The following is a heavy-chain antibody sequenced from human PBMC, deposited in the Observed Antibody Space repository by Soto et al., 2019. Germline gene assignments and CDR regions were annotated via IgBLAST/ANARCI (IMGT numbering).Heavy chain of an antibody. D-gene: IGHD5-12*01. CDR2: IWYDGSNK. V-gene: IGHV3-33*01. CDR1: GFTFSSYG. J-gene: IGHJ4*02. Sequence: QVQLVESGGGVVQPGRSLRLSCAASGFTFSSYGMHWVRQAPGKGLEWVAVIWYDGSNKYYADSVKGRFTISRDNSKNTLYLQMNSLRAEDTAVYYCARVQGSPDSWLRFEVDYWGQGTLVTVSS. CDR3: ARVQGSPDSWLRFEVDY.